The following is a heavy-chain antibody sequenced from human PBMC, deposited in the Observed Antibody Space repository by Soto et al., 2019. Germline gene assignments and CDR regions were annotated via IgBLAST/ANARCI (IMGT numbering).Heavy chain of an antibody. V-gene: IGHV3-64*01. CDR3: ARAPGYSGYDALDY. Sequence: GGPLRLSCAASGYTFSTYAMRWVRQAPGKGLEYVSVINSNGGSTFYANSVKGRFTISRDNSKNTLYLQMGSLRVEDTGVYYCARAPGYSGYDALDYWGQGTLVTVSS. J-gene: IGHJ4*02. CDR2: INSNGGST. CDR1: GYTFSTYA. D-gene: IGHD5-12*01.